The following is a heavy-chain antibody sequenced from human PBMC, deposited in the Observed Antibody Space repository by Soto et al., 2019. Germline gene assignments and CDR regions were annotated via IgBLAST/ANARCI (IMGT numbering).Heavy chain of an antibody. J-gene: IGHJ4*02. V-gene: IGHV1-18*01. Sequence: ASVKVSCKASGYTFTSYGISWVRQAPGQGLEWMGWISAYNGNTTYAQKFRGRVTMTRDTSTSTVYIDMSSLRSEDTAVYYCVRSYDDSNGFSLYQFDYWGQGTRVTVSS. CDR3: VRSYDDSNGFSLYQFDY. CDR1: GYTFTSYG. D-gene: IGHD3-22*01. CDR2: ISAYNGNT.